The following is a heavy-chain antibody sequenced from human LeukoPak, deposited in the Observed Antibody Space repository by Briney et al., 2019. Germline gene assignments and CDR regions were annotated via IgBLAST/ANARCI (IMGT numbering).Heavy chain of an antibody. J-gene: IGHJ4*02. D-gene: IGHD3-10*01. CDR3: ARNPDGSGPYFDC. CDR1: GFTFSTYA. CDR2: LSGSGTYT. Sequence: GGSLRLSCAASGFTFSTYAMNWVRQAPGKGLEWVSGLSGSGTYTYYADSVKGRFTISKDNSKNTLYLQMNSLRAEDTAIYYCARNPDGSGPYFDCWGRGTLVIVSS. V-gene: IGHV3-23*01.